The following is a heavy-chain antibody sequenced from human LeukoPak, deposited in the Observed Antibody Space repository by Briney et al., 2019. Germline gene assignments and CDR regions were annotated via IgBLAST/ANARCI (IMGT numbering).Heavy chain of an antibody. Sequence: GGSLRLSCAASGFTFSSYGMHWVRQAPGKGLEWVAVIWYDGSNKYYADSVKGRFTISRDNSKNALYLQMNSLRAEDTAMYYCAKDQQLEPFHYWGQGTLVTASS. CDR3: AKDQQLEPFHY. CDR2: IWYDGSNK. J-gene: IGHJ4*02. CDR1: GFTFSSYG. V-gene: IGHV3-30*02. D-gene: IGHD1-1*01.